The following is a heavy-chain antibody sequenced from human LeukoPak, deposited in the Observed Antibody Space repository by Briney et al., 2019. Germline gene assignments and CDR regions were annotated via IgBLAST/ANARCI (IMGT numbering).Heavy chain of an antibody. D-gene: IGHD2-8*01. CDR2: TNSGGTST. V-gene: IGHV3-23*01. CDR1: GFPFSDFS. Sequence: GGSLRLSCATSGFPFSDFSMTWVRQAPGKGLEWISTTNSGGTSTYYAEPVKGRFTISRDNSKNALYLQMSSLRVEDTAIYYCAKQSYARSLGEGGPGTLVTVSS. J-gene: IGHJ4*02. CDR3: AKQSYARSLGE.